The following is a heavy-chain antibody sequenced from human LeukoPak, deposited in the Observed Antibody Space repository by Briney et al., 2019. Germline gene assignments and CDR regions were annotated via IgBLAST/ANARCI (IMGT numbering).Heavy chain of an antibody. V-gene: IGHV4-39*01. Sequence: SETLSLTCSVSGGSINSPSYYWGWIRQPPGKGLEWIGCIYYSGSTYYSPSLNSPVTISLDASKNQFSLNLTSVTAADTAVFYCARQSRYSGFDWGVGTLVTVSS. CDR1: GGSINSPSYY. CDR2: IYYSGST. J-gene: IGHJ4*02. CDR3: ARQSRYSGFD. D-gene: IGHD5-12*01.